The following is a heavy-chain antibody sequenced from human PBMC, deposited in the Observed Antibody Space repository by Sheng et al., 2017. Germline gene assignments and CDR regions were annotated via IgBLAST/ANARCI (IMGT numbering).Heavy chain of an antibody. CDR2: ISGSGGST. D-gene: IGHD6-19*01. V-gene: IGHV3-23*04. Sequence: EVQLVESGGGLVQPGGSLRLSCAASGFTFSSYAMSWVRQAPGKGLEWVSAISGSGGSTYYADSVKGRFTISRDNSKNTLYLQMNSLRAEDTAVYYCAKDWDVAGTLPYVAFDIWGQGTMVTVSS. CDR1: GFTFSSYA. J-gene: IGHJ3*02. CDR3: AKDWDVAGTLPYVAFDI.